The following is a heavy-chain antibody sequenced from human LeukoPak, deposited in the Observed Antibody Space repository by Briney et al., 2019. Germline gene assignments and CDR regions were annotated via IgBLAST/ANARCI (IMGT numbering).Heavy chain of an antibody. D-gene: IGHD3-9*01. CDR3: ASTYYDILTGYRSPYHYYGMDV. J-gene: IGHJ6*02. CDR2: SYHRGSI. V-gene: IGHV4-59*08. Sequence: PSETLSLTCTVSGGSISSYYWGWIRQSPGKGLEWIGWSYHRGSISYNPSLKSRVAISVDTSKNQFSLKLSSVTAADTAVYYCASTYYDILTGYRSPYHYYGMDVWGQGTTVTVSS. CDR1: GGSISSYY.